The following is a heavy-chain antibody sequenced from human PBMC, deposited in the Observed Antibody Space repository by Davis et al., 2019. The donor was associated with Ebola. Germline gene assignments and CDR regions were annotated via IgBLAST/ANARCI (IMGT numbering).Heavy chain of an antibody. Sequence: ASVKVSCKASGYTFTGYYMHWVRQAPGQGLEWMGWINPNSGGTNYAQKFQGWVTMTRDTSISTAYMELSRLRSDDTAVYYCARAYGSGTYYPFDYWGQGILVTVSS. CDR1: GYTFTGYY. CDR3: ARAYGSGTYYPFDY. J-gene: IGHJ4*02. V-gene: IGHV1-2*04. D-gene: IGHD3-10*01. CDR2: INPNSGGT.